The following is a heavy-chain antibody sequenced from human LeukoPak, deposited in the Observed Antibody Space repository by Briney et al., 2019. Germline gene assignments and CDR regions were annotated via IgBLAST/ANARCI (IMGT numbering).Heavy chain of an antibody. CDR3: ASLPSGAAAYPNWLDP. CDR2: INHSGST. D-gene: IGHD6-13*01. Sequence: SETLSLTCAVYGGSFSGYYWSWIRQPPGKGLEWIGEINHSGSTNYDPSLKSRVTISVDTSKNQFSLELSSVTAADTAVYYCASLPSGAAAYPNWLDPWGQGTLVTVSS. CDR1: GGSFSGYY. V-gene: IGHV4-34*01. J-gene: IGHJ5*02.